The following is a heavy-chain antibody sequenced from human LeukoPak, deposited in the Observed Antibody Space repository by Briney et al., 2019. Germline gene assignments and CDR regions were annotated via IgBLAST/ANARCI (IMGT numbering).Heavy chain of an antibody. CDR2: ISGSGGST. D-gene: IGHD6-19*01. CDR3: ARGGRGMVVLGTFEKYFDY. J-gene: IGHJ4*02. CDR1: GFTFSSYA. V-gene: IGHV3-23*01. Sequence: GGSLRLSCAASGFTFSSYAMSWVRQAPGKGLEWVSTISGSGGSTYYADSVKGRFTISRDNSNNTLYLQMNSLRVEDTALYYYARGGRGMVVLGTFEKYFDYWGQGILVTVSS.